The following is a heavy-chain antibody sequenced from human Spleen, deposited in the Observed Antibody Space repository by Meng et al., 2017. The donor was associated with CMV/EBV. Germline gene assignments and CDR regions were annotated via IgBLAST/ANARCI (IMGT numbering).Heavy chain of an antibody. CDR2: INPSDAST. CDR1: GYTFTGQY. V-gene: IGHV1-46*01. Sequence: ASVKVSCKASGYTFTGQYIHWVRQAPGQGLEWMGIINPSDASTSYAQKFQGRVTMTSDTSTSTVYMELSSLRSDDTAVYYCARDGIRGVIFGVAMVTYGMDVWGQGTTVTVSS. J-gene: IGHJ6*02. CDR3: ARDGIRGVIFGVAMVTYGMDV. D-gene: IGHD3-3*01.